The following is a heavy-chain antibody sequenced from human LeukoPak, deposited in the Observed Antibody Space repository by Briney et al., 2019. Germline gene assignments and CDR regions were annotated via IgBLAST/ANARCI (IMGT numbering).Heavy chain of an antibody. CDR2: IHYSGST. Sequence: SETLSLTCTVSGGAINRSPYYWGWIRQPPGKGLEWIGSIHYSGSTYYNPSLKSRVTISVDTSKNQFSLKLTSVTAADTAVYYCARGVGIAAVGFYFDYWGQGTLVTVSS. CDR3: ARGVGIAAVGFYFDY. V-gene: IGHV4-39*07. J-gene: IGHJ4*02. CDR1: GGAINRSPYY. D-gene: IGHD6-13*01.